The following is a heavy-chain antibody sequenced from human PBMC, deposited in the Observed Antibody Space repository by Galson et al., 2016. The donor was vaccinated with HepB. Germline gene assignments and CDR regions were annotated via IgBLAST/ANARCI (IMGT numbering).Heavy chain of an antibody. CDR3: ARGRGVDV. Sequence: SLRLSCAASGFTFSNYGMHWVRQAPGKGLEWVAVMSVDGSNKYYVDSVKGRFTISRDNAKNSLYLQMNSLRGEDTAVYYCARGRGVDVWGQGTTVTVSS. V-gene: IGHV3-30*03. CDR2: MSVDGSNK. J-gene: IGHJ6*02. CDR1: GFTFSNYG.